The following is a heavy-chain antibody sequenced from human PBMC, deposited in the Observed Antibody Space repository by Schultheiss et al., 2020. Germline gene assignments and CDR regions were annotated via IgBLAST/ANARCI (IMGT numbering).Heavy chain of an antibody. CDR3: ARDEGITMVQGADYYYYYYMDV. CDR2: IKVDGSQK. CDR1: GFTFSSYG. Sequence: GGSLRLSCAASGFTFSSYGMHWVRQAPGKGLEWVANIKVDGSQKFYVDSVKGRFTISRDNSKNMLYLQLSSLRAEDTGVYYCARDEGITMVQGADYYYYYYMDVWGKGTTVTVSS. V-gene: IGHV3-7*01. J-gene: IGHJ6*03. D-gene: IGHD3-10*01.